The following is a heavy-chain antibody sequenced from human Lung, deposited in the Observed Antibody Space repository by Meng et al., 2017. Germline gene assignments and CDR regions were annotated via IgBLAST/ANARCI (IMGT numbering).Heavy chain of an antibody. CDR3: ARGRGPHIVGH. Sequence: QVQLQASGPGMVKPSETLSLTCSVSDESISDYYWTWVRQSAGKGLEWIGRISGSGSTNYSPSLNSRIAMSVDTSKKQISLTLTSVTAADTAVYYCARGRGPHIVGHWGQGTLVTVSS. J-gene: IGHJ1*01. CDR1: DESISDYY. V-gene: IGHV4-4*07. D-gene: IGHD3-16*02. CDR2: ISGSGST.